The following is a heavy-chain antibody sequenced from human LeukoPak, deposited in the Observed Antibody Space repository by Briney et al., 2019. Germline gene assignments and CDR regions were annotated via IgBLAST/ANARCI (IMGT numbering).Heavy chain of an antibody. CDR1: GYSFTDYW. CDR3: AKERGYSYGYPSSDGFDY. CDR2: IYPGDSDT. J-gene: IGHJ4*02. D-gene: IGHD5-18*01. V-gene: IGHV5-51*01. Sequence: GESLKISCKSSGYSFTDYWIGWVRQMPGKGLECMGIIYPGDSDTRYSPAFQGQVTISADKSISTVYLQWNSLKASDTALYYCAKERGYSYGYPSSDGFDYWGQGTLVTVSS.